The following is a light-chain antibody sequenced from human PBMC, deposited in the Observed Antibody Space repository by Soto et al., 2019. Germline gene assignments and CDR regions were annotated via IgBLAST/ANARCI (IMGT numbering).Light chain of an antibody. J-gene: IGKJ2*03. CDR1: PSIGSW. CDR2: KTS. CDR3: QEYYDYLFS. V-gene: IGKV1-5*03. Sequence: DIQMTQSPSTLSASVGDRVTITCRASPSIGSWLAWYQQKPGKAPKLLIYKTSILESGVPSRFSGSGSGTEFTVTISSLQPDDFVTYYCQEYYDYLFSFGQGTKLEIK.